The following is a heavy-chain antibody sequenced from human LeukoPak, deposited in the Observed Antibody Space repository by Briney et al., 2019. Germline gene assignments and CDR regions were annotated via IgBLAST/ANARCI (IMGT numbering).Heavy chain of an antibody. Sequence: GESLKISCTASGYSFTDYWIGWVRQMPGKGLEWGGVIWPGDSDTKYSPSFQGQVPISADKSLNTASLQWHSLTASDTGTYYCARDPARWGHFDYWGQGTLVTVSS. V-gene: IGHV5-51*01. J-gene: IGHJ4*02. D-gene: IGHD1-26*01. CDR1: GYSFTDYW. CDR2: IWPGDSDT. CDR3: ARDPARWGHFDY.